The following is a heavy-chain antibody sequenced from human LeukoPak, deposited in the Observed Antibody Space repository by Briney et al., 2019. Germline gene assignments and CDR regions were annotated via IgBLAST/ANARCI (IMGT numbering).Heavy chain of an antibody. D-gene: IGHD2-2*01. CDR3: ARDAQIVVVPAARPVWYFDL. V-gene: IGHV1-46*01. CDR1: GYTFTSYY. Sequence: ASVKVSCKASGYTFTSYYMHWVRRAPGQGLEWMGIINPSGGSTSYAQKFQGRVTMTRDTSTSTVYMELSSLRSEDTAVYYCARDAQIVVVPAARPVWYFDLWGRGTLVTVSS. J-gene: IGHJ2*01. CDR2: INPSGGST.